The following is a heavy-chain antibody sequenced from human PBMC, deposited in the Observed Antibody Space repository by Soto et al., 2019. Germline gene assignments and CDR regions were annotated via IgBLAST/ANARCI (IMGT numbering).Heavy chain of an antibody. CDR2: ISVSGSST. J-gene: IGHJ4*02. CDR3: ARGADIRYWDLLQSPPPDS. D-gene: IGHD1-7*01. Sequence: EAHLSESGGGLVQPGGSLRLSCAASGFTLRAYAMSWVRQSPGKGLEWVSAISVSGSSTYYADSVKGRFTISRDNSKNTLYLQMNSLRAEDKAVYYWARGADIRYWDLLQSPPPDSWGQGTLVTVSS. CDR1: GFTLRAYA. V-gene: IGHV3-23*01.